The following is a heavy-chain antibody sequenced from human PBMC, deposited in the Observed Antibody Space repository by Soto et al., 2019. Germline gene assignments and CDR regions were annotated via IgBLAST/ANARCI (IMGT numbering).Heavy chain of an antibody. J-gene: IGHJ6*02. CDR3: AKEEDSGSYYYEYYGMDV. CDR2: ISGDGGST. D-gene: IGHD1-26*01. V-gene: IGHV3-43*02. Sequence: GGSLRLSCAASGFNFDDYAMNWVRQAPGKGLEWVSLISGDGGSTYYADSVKGRLTISRDNSKNSLDLQMNSLRTEDTALYYCAKEEDSGSYYYEYYGMDVWGQGTTGTVSS. CDR1: GFNFDDYA.